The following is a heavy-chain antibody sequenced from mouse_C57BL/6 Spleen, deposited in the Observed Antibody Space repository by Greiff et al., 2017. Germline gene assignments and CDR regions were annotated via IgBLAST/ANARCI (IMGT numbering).Heavy chain of an antibody. Sequence: DVKLVESEGGLVQPGSSMKLSCTASGFTFSDYYMAWVRQVPEKGLEWVANINYDGSSTYYLDSLKSRFIISRDNAKNILYLQMSSLKSEDTATYYCARDDDGYSYWGQGTSVTVSS. CDR1: GFTFSDYY. V-gene: IGHV5-16*01. CDR2: INYDGSST. CDR3: ARDDDGYSY. J-gene: IGHJ4*01. D-gene: IGHD2-3*01.